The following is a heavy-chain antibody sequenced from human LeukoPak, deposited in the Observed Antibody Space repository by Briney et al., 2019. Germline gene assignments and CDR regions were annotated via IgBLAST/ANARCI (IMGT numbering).Heavy chain of an antibody. CDR2: ISSSSSYI. CDR1: GFTFTRYS. Sequence: GGSLRLSCAASGFTFTRYSMNWVRQAPGKGLEWVSSISSSSSYIYYADSVKGRFTISRDNAKNSLYLRMSSLRAEDTAVYYCARGGRYYYGMDVWGQGTTVTVSS. J-gene: IGHJ6*02. V-gene: IGHV3-21*01. CDR3: ARGGRYYYGMDV. D-gene: IGHD2-15*01.